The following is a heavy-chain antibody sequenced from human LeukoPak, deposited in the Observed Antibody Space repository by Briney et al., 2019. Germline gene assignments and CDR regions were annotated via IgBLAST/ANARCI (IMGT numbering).Heavy chain of an antibody. Sequence: PGGSLRLSCAASGFTFTNAWMSWVRQAPGKGLEWVGLIKSRSDGGTTDYAAPVKGRFTISRDDSKNTLYLHMNSLKTEDTAVYYCDTHYYDSSGYGKHFDYWGQGTLVTVSS. V-gene: IGHV3-15*01. D-gene: IGHD3-22*01. J-gene: IGHJ4*02. CDR3: DTHYYDSSGYGKHFDY. CDR1: GFTFTNAW. CDR2: IKSRSDGGTT.